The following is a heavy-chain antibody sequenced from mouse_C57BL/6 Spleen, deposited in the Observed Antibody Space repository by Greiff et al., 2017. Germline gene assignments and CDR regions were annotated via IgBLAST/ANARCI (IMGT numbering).Heavy chain of an antibody. V-gene: IGHV2-5*01. CDR3: AKNSLYDGYYFDV. CDR2: IWRGGST. D-gene: IGHD2-3*01. CDR1: GFSLTSYG. Sequence: VQVVESGPGLVQPSQSLSITCTVSGFSLTSYGVHWVRQSPGKGLEWLGVIWRGGSTDYNAAVMSRLSITKDNSKSQVFFKMNSLQADDTAIYYCAKNSLYDGYYFDVWGTGTTVTVSS. J-gene: IGHJ1*03.